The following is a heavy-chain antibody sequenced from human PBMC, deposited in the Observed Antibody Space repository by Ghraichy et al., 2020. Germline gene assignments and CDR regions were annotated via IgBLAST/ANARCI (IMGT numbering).Heavy chain of an antibody. V-gene: IGHV3-21*01. D-gene: IGHD1-26*01. CDR1: GFTFSSYS. J-gene: IGHJ3*02. CDR2: ISSSSSYI. Sequence: GGSLRLSCAASGFTFSSYSMNWVRQAPGKGLEWVSSISSSSSYIYYADSVKGRFTISRDNAKNSLYLQMNSLRAEDTAVYYCARASRRVRGNDAFDIWGQGTMVTVSS. CDR3: ARASRRVRGNDAFDI.